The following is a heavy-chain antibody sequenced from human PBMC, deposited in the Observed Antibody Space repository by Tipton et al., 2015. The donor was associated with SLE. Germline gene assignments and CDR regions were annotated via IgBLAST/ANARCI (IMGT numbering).Heavy chain of an antibody. J-gene: IGHJ5*02. V-gene: IGHV4-59*12. Sequence: TLSLTCTVSGVSFSDYSWSWVRQPPGKGLEWIAYFYYSGSTNYNPSLKSRVTTSVDTSKNQFSLKLSSVTAADTAVYYCAREASYCGGDCYPSWFDPWGQGTLVTVSS. D-gene: IGHD2-21*01. CDR3: AREASYCGGDCYPSWFDP. CDR2: FYYSGST. CDR1: GVSFSDYS.